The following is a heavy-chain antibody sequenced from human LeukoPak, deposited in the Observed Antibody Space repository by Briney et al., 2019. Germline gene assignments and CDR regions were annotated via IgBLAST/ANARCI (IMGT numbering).Heavy chain of an antibody. J-gene: IGHJ4*02. CDR1: GFSFSDSY. CDR2: IGPRTSIV. CDR3: ARYARLPDS. D-gene: IGHD6-25*01. Sequence: GGSLRLSCAASGFSFSDSYMIWIRQAPGKGLECVAYIGPRTSIVYADSVKGRFTISRDNAKNSLFLQMNSLRAEDTAVYYCARYARLPDSWGQETLVTVSS. V-gene: IGHV3-11*01.